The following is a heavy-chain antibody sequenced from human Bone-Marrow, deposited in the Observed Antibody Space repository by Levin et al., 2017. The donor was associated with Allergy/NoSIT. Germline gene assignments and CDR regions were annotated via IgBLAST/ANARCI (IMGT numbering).Heavy chain of an antibody. CDR3: AIEEGASIQDYWFDP. CDR2: IKSRGEGGTT. J-gene: IGHJ5*02. Sequence: SCAASGFTFGGAWMTWVRQGPGQGLEWVGRIKSRGEGGTTDYAAAVRGSFTISRDDSRDTLYLQMNSLKTDDEGVYYCAIEEGASIQDYWFDPWGPGSLVTVST. CDR1: GFTFGGAW. V-gene: IGHV3-15*01. D-gene: IGHD1-26*01.